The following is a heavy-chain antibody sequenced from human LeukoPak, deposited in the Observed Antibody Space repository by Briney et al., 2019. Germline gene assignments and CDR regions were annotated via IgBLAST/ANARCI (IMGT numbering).Heavy chain of an antibody. CDR1: GFTFSNAW. Sequence: GGSLRLSCAASGFTFSNAWMSWVRQAPGKGLEWVGRIKSKTDGGTTDYAAPVKGRFTISRDDSKNTLYLQMNSLKTEDTAVYYCAADWRDGYNPVFDYWGQGTLVTVSS. D-gene: IGHD5-24*01. J-gene: IGHJ4*02. CDR2: IKSKTDGGTT. V-gene: IGHV3-15*01. CDR3: AADWRDGYNPVFDY.